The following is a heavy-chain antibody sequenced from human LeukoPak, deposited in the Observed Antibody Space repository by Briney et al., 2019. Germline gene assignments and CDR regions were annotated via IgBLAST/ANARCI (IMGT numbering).Heavy chain of an antibody. J-gene: IGHJ6*03. CDR3: ARVRGYCSSTSCYSEGGYYYYYYMDV. CDR1: GFTFSSYA. V-gene: IGHV3-64*01. Sequence: GGSLRLSCAASGFTFSSYAMHWVRQAPGKGLEYVSAISSNGGSTYYANSVKGRFTISRDNSKNTLYLQMGSLRAEDIAVYYCARVRGYCSSTSCYSEGGYYYYYYMDVWGKGTTVTVSS. CDR2: ISSNGGST. D-gene: IGHD2-2*01.